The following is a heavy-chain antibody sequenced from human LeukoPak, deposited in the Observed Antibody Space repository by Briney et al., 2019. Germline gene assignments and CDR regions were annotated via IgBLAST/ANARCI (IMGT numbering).Heavy chain of an antibody. CDR3: TIHTPLDY. D-gene: IGHD5-18*01. V-gene: IGHV3-15*01. CDR2: IKSKADGGTA. CDR1: GFTFSNPW. J-gene: IGHJ4*02. Sequence: GGSLRLSCAASGFTFSNPWMSWVRQAPGKWLEWVGSIKSKADGGTADYAAPVKGRFTISRDDSRNTLYLQMNSLKTEDTAVYYRTIHTPLDYWGQGTLVTVSS.